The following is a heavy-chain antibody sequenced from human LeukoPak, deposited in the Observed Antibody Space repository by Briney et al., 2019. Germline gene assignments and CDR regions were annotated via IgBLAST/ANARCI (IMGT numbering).Heavy chain of an antibody. Sequence: GGSLRLSCAASGFTFDDYAMHWVRHAPGKGLEWVSLISWDGGSTYYADSVKGRFTLSRDNSENSLYLQMNSLRAEDTALYYCAKDGLFGVVTPYYYYYMDVWGKGTTVTVSS. CDR3: AKDGLFGVVTPYYYYYMDV. CDR1: GFTFDDYA. J-gene: IGHJ6*03. V-gene: IGHV3-43D*04. D-gene: IGHD3-3*01. CDR2: ISWDGGST.